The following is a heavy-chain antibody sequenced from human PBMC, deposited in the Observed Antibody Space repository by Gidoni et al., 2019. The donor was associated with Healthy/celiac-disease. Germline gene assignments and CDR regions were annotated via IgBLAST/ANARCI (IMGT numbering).Heavy chain of an antibody. D-gene: IGHD6-13*01. CDR1: GFTFSSYG. CDR2: IWYDGSNK. Sequence: QVQLVESGGGVVQPGRSLRLSCAASGFTFSSYGMHWVRQAPGKGLEWVAVIWYDGSNKYYADSVKGRFTISRDNSKNTLYLQMNSLRAEDTAVYYCARDIAAAGIWKLGVGGMDVWGQGTTVTVSS. V-gene: IGHV3-33*01. J-gene: IGHJ6*02. CDR3: ARDIAAAGIWKLGVGGMDV.